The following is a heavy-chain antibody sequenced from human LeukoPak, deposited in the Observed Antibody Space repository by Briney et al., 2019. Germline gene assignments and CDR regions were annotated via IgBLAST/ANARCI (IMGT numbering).Heavy chain of an antibody. V-gene: IGHV3-23*01. CDR2: ISGSGDYT. Sequence: GGSLRLSCAASGFTFSCYAMTWVRQAPGKGLEWVSAISGSGDYTYYADSVKGRFTISRDNSKNTLSLQMNSLRPDDTAVYYCAKSSGHSSSWYYFDYWGQGTLVTVSS. D-gene: IGHD6-13*01. CDR1: GFTFSCYA. J-gene: IGHJ4*02. CDR3: AKSSGHSSSWYYFDY.